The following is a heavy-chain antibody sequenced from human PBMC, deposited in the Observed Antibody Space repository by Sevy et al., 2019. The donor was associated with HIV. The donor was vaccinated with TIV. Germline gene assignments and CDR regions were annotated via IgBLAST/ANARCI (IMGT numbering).Heavy chain of an antibody. J-gene: IGHJ4*02. D-gene: IGHD2-15*01. CDR3: ARAYCSGGRCYSLAY. CDR1: GYTFNTYR. Sequence: ASVKVSCKVSGYTFNTYRIHWVRQAPGQGLEWMGWVSPHNGDTNYAQRLQGRITMFTDSSTSTAYMELRNLRSDDTDLYYCARAYCSGGRCYSLAYWGQGTLVTVSS. CDR2: VSPHNGDT. V-gene: IGHV1-18*01.